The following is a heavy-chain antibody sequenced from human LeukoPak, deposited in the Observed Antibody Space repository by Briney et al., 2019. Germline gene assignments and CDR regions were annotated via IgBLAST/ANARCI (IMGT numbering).Heavy chain of an antibody. V-gene: IGHV1-69*01. CDR3: ASPSDDYDSSGYYFRWFDP. CDR1: GATLSSYA. D-gene: IGHD3-22*01. CDR2: IIPIFGTA. J-gene: IGHJ5*02. Sequence: ASVKVSCKASGATLSSYAISWVRQAPGQGLEWMGGIIPIFGTANYAQKFQGRVTITADESTSTAYMELSSLRSEDTAVYYCASPSDDYDSSGYYFRWFDPWGQGTLVTVSS.